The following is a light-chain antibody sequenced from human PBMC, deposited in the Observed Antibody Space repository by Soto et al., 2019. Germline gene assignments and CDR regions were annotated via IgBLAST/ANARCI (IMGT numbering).Light chain of an antibody. CDR2: EVS. V-gene: IGLV2-14*01. CDR3: SSSTSSSTLV. J-gene: IGLJ2*01. Sequence: QSALTQPASVSGSPGQSITISCTGTSSDVGGSNYVSWYQQHPGKAPKLMIYEVSNRPSGGSNRFSGSKSGNTASLTISGLQAEDEADYYCSSSTSSSTLVFGGGTKLTVL. CDR1: SSDVGGSNY.